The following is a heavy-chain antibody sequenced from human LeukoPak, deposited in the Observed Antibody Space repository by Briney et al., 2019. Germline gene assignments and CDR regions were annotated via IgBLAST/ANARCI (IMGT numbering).Heavy chain of an antibody. CDR2: IKSQTDGGTT. D-gene: IGHD2/OR15-2a*01. CDR3: STGGYFFDY. V-gene: IGHV3-15*01. J-gene: IGHJ4*02. Sequence: VGYLRLSCAASGFICSNAWMNWVRQAPGKGLEWVGRIKSQTDGGTTDYAAPVKGRFTISRDDSKNTVYLQMNSLKTEDTAVYYCSTGGYFFDYWGQGTLVTVSS. CDR1: GFICSNAW.